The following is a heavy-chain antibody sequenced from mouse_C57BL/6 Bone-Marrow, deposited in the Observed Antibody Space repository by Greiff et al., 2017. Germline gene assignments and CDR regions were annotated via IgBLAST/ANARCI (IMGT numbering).Heavy chain of an antibody. J-gene: IGHJ4*01. CDR3: TREGNYDGDAYAMDY. CDR1: GYTFTSYW. Sequence: EVQLQQSGAVLARPGASVKMSCKTSGYTFTSYWMHWVKQRPGQGLEWIGAIYPGNSDTNYNQKFKGKAKLTAVTSASTAYLELSSLTNEDSAVYDGTREGNYDGDAYAMDYWGQGTSVTVSS. D-gene: IGHD2-3*01. V-gene: IGHV1-5*01. CDR2: IYPGNSDT.